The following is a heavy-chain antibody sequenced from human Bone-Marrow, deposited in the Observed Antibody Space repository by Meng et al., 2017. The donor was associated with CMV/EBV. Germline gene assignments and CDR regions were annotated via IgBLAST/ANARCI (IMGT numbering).Heavy chain of an antibody. D-gene: IGHD6-13*01. CDR3: AREVLSAAGICWFDP. V-gene: IGHV3-66*02. J-gene: IGHJ5*02. CDR1: GFTVSGNY. Sequence: SGFTVSGNYMSWVRQAPGKGLEWVSVIYSGGSTYYADSVKGRFTISRDNSKNTLYLQMNSLRAEDTAVYYCAREVLSAAGICWFDPWGQGTLVTVSS. CDR2: IYSGGST.